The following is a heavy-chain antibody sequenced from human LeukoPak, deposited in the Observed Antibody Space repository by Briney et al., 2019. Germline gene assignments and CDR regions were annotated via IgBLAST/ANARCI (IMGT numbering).Heavy chain of an antibody. CDR3: ARGERLNPDY. V-gene: IGHV3-53*01. Sequence: GGSLRLSCAASGFTFSSNYMSWVPQAPGKGLEWVSVIYSGGSTYYADSVKGRFTISRDNSKKTLYLQMNSLRAEDTALYYCARGERLNPDYWGQGTLVTVSS. J-gene: IGHJ4*02. CDR2: IYSGGST. CDR1: GFTFSSNY. D-gene: IGHD1-1*01.